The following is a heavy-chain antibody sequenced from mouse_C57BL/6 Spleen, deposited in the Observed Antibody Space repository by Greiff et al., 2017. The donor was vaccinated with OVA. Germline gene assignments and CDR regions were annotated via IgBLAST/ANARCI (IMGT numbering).Heavy chain of an antibody. CDR1: GYTFTDYE. CDR3: TRDGAYFDY. D-gene: IGHD1-1*02. Sequence: QVHVKQSGAELVRPGASVTLSCKASGYTFTDYEMHWVKQTPVHGLEWIGAIDPETGGTAYNQKFKGKAILTADKSSSTAYMELRSLTSEDSAVYYCTRDGAYFDYWGQGTTLTVSS. J-gene: IGHJ2*01. CDR2: IDPETGGT. V-gene: IGHV1-15*01.